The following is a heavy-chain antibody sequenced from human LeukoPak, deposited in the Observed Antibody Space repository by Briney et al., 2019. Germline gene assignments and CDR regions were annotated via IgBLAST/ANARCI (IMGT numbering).Heavy chain of an antibody. V-gene: IGHV1-2*06. CDR2: INPNSGGT. CDR3: VRFVSDYGDQYYFDY. D-gene: IGHD4-17*01. CDR1: GYTFTGYY. J-gene: IGHJ4*02. Sequence: GASVKVSCKASGYTFTGYYMHWVRQAPGQGLEWMGRINPNSGGTNYAQKFQGRVTMTRDTSISTAYMELSRLRSDDTAVYYCVRFVSDYGDQYYFDYWGQGTLVTVSS.